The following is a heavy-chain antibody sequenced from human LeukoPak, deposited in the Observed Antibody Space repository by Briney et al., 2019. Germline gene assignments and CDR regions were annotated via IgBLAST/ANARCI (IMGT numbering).Heavy chain of an antibody. J-gene: IGHJ4*02. CDR2: ISPYNGNT. CDR3: AREESIGRYQFLHEY. CDR1: GYTFINYG. V-gene: IGHV1-18*01. Sequence: AASVKVSCKASGYTFINYGITWVRQAPGQGLEWMGWISPYNGNTKYLQKFQGRVTMTTDTSTSTASMEVRSLRSDDTAVYYCAREESIGRYQFLHEYWGQGTLVTVSS. D-gene: IGHD1-26*01.